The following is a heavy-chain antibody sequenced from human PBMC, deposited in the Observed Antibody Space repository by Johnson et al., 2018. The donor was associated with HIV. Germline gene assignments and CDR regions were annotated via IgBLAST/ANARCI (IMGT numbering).Heavy chain of an antibody. J-gene: IGHJ3*02. CDR1: GFTFDDYG. V-gene: IGHV3-20*04. CDR3: ARGVLLWFRELSSLNDAFDI. CDR2: INWTGGST. Sequence: MLLVESGGGVVRPGGSLRLSCAASGFTFDDYGMSWVRQAPGKGLEWVSGINWTGGSTGYADSVKGRFTISGDNAKNSLYLQMNSLRAEDTALYYCARGVLLWFRELSSLNDAFDIWGQGTMVTVSS. D-gene: IGHD3-10*01.